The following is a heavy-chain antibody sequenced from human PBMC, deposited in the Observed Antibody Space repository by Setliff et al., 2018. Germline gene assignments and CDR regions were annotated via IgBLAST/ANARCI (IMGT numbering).Heavy chain of an antibody. CDR3: ASSSGWIPWIQH. J-gene: IGHJ1*01. CDR2: IKQDGSDK. V-gene: IGHV3-7*01. Sequence: GGSLRLSCAASGFIFSTYWMSWVRQAPGKGLEWVANIKQDGSDKYYVDSVKGRFTISRDNAKNSLFLQMNNLRAEDTALYYCASSSGWIPWIQHWGPGTLVTVSS. D-gene: IGHD3-10*01. CDR1: GFIFSTYW.